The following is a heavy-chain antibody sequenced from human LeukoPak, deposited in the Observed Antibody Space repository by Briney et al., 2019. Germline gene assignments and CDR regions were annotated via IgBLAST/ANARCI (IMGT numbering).Heavy chain of an antibody. J-gene: IGHJ4*02. CDR3: ALESAYCSSTSCYAY. CDR1: GYTFTSYG. V-gene: IGHV1-18*01. Sequence: EASVKVSCKASGYTFTSYGISWVRQAPGQGLEWMGCISAYNGNTNYAQKLQGRVTMTTDTSTSTAYMELRSLRSEDTAVYYCALESAYCSSTSCYAYWGQGTLVTVSS. D-gene: IGHD2-2*01. CDR2: ISAYNGNT.